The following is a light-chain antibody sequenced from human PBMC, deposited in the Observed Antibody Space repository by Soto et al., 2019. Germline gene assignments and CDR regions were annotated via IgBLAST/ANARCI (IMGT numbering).Light chain of an antibody. CDR3: QQSYSTPTT. CDR1: QSISSY. Sequence: DIQMTQSPSSLSASVGDRVTITCRASQSISSYLNWYQQKPGQAPKLLIYAASSLASGVPSRFSGSGSGTDFTLTISSLEPEDFATYYCQQSYSTPTTFGQGTKVEIK. CDR2: AAS. V-gene: IGKV1-39*01. J-gene: IGKJ1*01.